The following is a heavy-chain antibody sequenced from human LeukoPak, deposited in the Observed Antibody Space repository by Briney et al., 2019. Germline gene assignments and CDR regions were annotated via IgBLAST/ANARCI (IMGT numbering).Heavy chain of an antibody. V-gene: IGHV4-4*07. J-gene: IGHJ4*02. D-gene: IGHD3-9*01. Sequence: SETLSLTCTVSGGSISSYYWSWIRQPAGKGLEWIGRIYTSGSTNYNPSLKSRVTMSVDTSKNQFSLKLSSVTAADTAVYYCARVRDQGLTGYYVGSTYYFDYWGQGTLVTVSS. CDR2: IYTSGST. CDR1: GGSISSYY. CDR3: ARVRDQGLTGYYVGSTYYFDY.